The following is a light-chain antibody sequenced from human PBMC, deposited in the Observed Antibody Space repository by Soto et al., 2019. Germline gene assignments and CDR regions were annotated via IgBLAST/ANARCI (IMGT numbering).Light chain of an antibody. J-gene: IGKJ1*01. Sequence: EIVLTQSPATLSLSPGERATLSCRASQSLSNYLAWYQQTPGQAPRLLIYAASTRATGIPARFSGSGSGTDFTLTIRSLEPEDFAVYYRQQRGSWPPTFGQATKVEIK. V-gene: IGKV3-11*01. CDR3: QQRGSWPPT. CDR2: AAS. CDR1: QSLSNY.